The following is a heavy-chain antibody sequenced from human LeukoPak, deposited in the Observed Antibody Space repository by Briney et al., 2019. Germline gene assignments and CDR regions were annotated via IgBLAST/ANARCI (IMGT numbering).Heavy chain of an antibody. CDR1: GFTFSTYA. Sequence: GGSLRLSCAASGFTFSTYAMHWVRQAPGTGLEWVAVMAYDGSNKVHADSVKGRFTISRDNSKKTLYLQMNSLRVEDTAVYYCARPLWSSSRGHVGFDSWAQGTLVTVSS. V-gene: IGHV3-30*04. D-gene: IGHD3-10*01. CDR2: MAYDGSNK. CDR3: ARPLWSSSRGHVGFDS. J-gene: IGHJ4*02.